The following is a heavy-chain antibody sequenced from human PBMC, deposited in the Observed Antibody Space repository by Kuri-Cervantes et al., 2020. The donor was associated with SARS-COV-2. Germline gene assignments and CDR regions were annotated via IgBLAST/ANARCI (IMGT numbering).Heavy chain of an antibody. CDR3: ATSGSPVPDLNWFDP. J-gene: IGHJ5*02. D-gene: IGHD2-2*01. CDR2: ISAYNGNT. Sequence: ASVKVSCKASGYTFTSYGISWVRQAPGQGLEWMGWISAYNGNTNYAQKLQGRVTMTTDTSTSTAYMELRSLRSDDTAVYYCATSGSPVPDLNWFDPWGQGTLVTVSS. V-gene: IGHV1-18*01. CDR1: GYTFTSYG.